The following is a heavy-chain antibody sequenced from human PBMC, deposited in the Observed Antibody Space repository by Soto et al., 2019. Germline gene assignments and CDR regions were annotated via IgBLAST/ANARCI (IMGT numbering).Heavy chain of an antibody. CDR2: IYYSGST. J-gene: IGHJ5*02. CDR3: ARGPYLNSGLYRWFDP. Sequence: SETLSLTCTVSGGSISSSSYYWGWIRQPPGKGLEWIGSIYYSGSTYYNPSLKSRVTISVDTSKNQFSLKLSSVTAADTAVYYCARGPYLNSGLYRWFDPWGQGTLVTVSS. D-gene: IGHD6-19*01. CDR1: GGSISSSSYY. V-gene: IGHV4-39*01.